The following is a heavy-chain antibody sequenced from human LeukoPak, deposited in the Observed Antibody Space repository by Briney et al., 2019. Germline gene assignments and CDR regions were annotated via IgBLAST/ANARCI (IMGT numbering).Heavy chain of an antibody. CDR1: GYTFTGYY. D-gene: IGHD6-19*01. J-gene: IGHJ4*02. Sequence: ASVKVSCKASGYTFTGYYMHWVRQAPGQGLEWMGWINPNSGDTNYAQKFQGRVTMTRDTSTSTVYMELSSLRSEDTAVYYCARAIAVAGSPYYFDYWGQGTLVTVSS. V-gene: IGHV1-2*02. CDR2: INPNSGDT. CDR3: ARAIAVAGSPYYFDY.